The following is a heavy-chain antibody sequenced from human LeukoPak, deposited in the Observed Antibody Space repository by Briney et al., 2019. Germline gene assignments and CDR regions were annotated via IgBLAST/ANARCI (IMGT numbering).Heavy chain of an antibody. CDR3: ARDLGGSTRYNWFDP. V-gene: IGHV1-8*01. Sequence: ASVKVSCKASGYTFTSYDINWVRQATGQGLEWMGWMNPDTGNTGYAQKFQGRVTMTRNTSISTVYMELSSLRSEDTAVYYCARDLGGSTRYNWFDPWGQGTLVTVSS. CDR1: GYTFTSYD. J-gene: IGHJ5*02. CDR2: MNPDTGNT. D-gene: IGHD1-26*01.